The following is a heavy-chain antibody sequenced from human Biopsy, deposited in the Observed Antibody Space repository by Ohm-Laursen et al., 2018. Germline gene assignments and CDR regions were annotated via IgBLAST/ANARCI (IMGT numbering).Heavy chain of an antibody. D-gene: IGHD3-10*01. Sequence: GTLSLTCGVYGGSFSGYYCSWIRQPPGKGLEWIGEINDSGRTNYNPSLRSRVTFSVDTSKSQFSLKLSSVTAADTAVYYCARGTNYYGSGRNRHWFDPWGQGTQVTVSS. J-gene: IGHJ5*02. CDR2: INDSGRT. V-gene: IGHV4-34*01. CDR3: ARGTNYYGSGRNRHWFDP. CDR1: GGSFSGYY.